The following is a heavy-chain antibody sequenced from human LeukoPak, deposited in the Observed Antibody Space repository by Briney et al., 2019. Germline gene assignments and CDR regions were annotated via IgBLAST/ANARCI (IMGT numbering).Heavy chain of an antibody. CDR2: ISFDGSNK. CDR3: ARDFYNSAWYRLDY. D-gene: IGHD6-19*01. V-gene: IGHV3-30-3*01. J-gene: IGHJ4*02. Sequence: PGGSLRLSCAASGFPFNVYSMHWVRQAPGKGLEWVALISFDGSNKYYADSVKGRFTISRDNSKNTLYLQMNSLRAEDTAVYYCARDFYNSAWYRLDYWGQGTLVTVSS. CDR1: GFPFNVYS.